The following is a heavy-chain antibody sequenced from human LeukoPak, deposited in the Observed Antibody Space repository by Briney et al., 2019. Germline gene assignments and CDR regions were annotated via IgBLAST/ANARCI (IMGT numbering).Heavy chain of an antibody. CDR3: AREAVAGSGVYYFDY. Sequence: PGGSLRLSCAASEFTFSTYSMNWVRQAPGKGLEWVSYISSSSSYIYYADSVKGRCTISRDNAKNSLYLQMNSLRDEDTAVYYCAREAVAGSGVYYFDYWGQGTLVTVSS. CDR1: EFTFSTYS. CDR2: ISSSSSYI. J-gene: IGHJ4*02. V-gene: IGHV3-21*01. D-gene: IGHD6-19*01.